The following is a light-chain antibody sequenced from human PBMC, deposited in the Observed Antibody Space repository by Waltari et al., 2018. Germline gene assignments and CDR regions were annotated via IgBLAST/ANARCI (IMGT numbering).Light chain of an antibody. Sequence: EIVITQSPATLSVSPGERATLPCRASQSVSTNLAWYQQKPGQAPRLLIYGTSTRATGIPARFSGSGSGTEFTLTISSLQSEDFAVYYCQEYKNWPPLFTFGPGTKVDIK. CDR2: GTS. CDR3: QEYKNWPPLFT. J-gene: IGKJ3*01. V-gene: IGKV3-15*01. CDR1: QSVSTN.